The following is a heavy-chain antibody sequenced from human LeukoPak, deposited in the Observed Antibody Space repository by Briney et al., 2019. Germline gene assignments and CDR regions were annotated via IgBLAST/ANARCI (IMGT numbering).Heavy chain of an antibody. J-gene: IGHJ5*02. CDR2: INPSGGST. D-gene: IGHD4-17*01. V-gene: IGHV1-46*01. CDR1: GYTFTSYY. CDR3: ARIYGDYMTAPLYNWFDP. Sequence: ASVKVSCKASGYTFTSYYMHWVRQAPGQGLEWMGIINPSGGSTSYAQKFQGRVTMTRDMSTSTVYMELSSLRSEDTAVYYCARIYGDYMTAPLYNWFDPWGQGTLVTVSS.